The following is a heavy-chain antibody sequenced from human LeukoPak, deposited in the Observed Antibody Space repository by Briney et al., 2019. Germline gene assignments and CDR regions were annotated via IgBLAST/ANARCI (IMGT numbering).Heavy chain of an antibody. J-gene: IGHJ4*02. CDR3: ARTNLGSGWRFDY. CDR2: ISSGNHYI. CDR1: GFTFSNYN. D-gene: IGHD6-19*01. Sequence: GGSLRLSCAASGFTFSNYNMNWVRQAPGKGLEWVSSISSGNHYIYYADSVKGRFTISRDNAKNSLYLQMNSLRAEDTAVYYCARTNLGSGWRFDYWGQGTLVTVSS. V-gene: IGHV3-21*01.